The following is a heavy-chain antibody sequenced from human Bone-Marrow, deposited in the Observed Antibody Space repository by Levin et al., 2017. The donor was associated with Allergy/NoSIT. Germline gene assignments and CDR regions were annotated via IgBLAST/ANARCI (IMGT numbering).Heavy chain of an antibody. J-gene: IGHJ6*02. CDR2: IYPSDSNA. CDR1: GYSFASYW. Sequence: GESLKISCKGFGYSFASYWIGWVRQMPGKGLEWMGIIYPSDSNAIYSPSLQGQVTMSVDKSISTAYLQWGSLSASDTAIYYCARLGCSTRCQGGMDVWGQGTTVTVSS. CDR3: ARLGCSTRCQGGMDV. D-gene: IGHD2-2*01. V-gene: IGHV5-51*01.